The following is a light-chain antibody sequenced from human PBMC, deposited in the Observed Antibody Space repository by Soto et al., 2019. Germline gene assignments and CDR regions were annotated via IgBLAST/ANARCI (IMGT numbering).Light chain of an antibody. CDR1: QSITYW. CDR2: DVS. J-gene: IGKJ1*01. CDR3: QQSYSTPQT. V-gene: IGKV1-39*01. Sequence: DIQMTQSPSSLSASVGYRFTITCRASQSITYWLAWYQQKPGRAPKLLIYDVSNLQSGLPSRFSGSGSGTDFTLTISSLQPEDFATYYCQQSYSTPQTFGQGTKVEIK.